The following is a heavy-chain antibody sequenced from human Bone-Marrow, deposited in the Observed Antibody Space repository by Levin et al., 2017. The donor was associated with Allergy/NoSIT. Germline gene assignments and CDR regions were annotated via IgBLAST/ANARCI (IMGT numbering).Heavy chain of an antibody. CDR3: AKAGGTVVPANYFDY. J-gene: IGHJ4*02. D-gene: IGHD2-2*01. Sequence: LSFSSSFFPFLRSALSWVRQAPGKGLEWVSTITGSGGRTYYADSVKGRFTISRDPSKNTLYLQMNSLRVEDTAVYYCAKAGGTVVPANYFDYWGQGTLVTVSP. CDR1: FFPFLRSA. CDR2: ITGSGGRT. V-gene: IGHV3-23*01.